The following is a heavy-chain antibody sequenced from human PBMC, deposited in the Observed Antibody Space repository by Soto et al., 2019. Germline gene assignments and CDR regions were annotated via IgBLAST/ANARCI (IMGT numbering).Heavy chain of an antibody. V-gene: IGHV4-30-2*01. D-gene: IGHD3-22*01. Sequence: QLQLQESGSGLVKPSQTLSLTCAVSGGSISSGGYSWSWIRQPPGKGLEWIGYIYHSGSTYYNPSLKSRVTISVDRVSHQFSLRLSSVTAADPAVYYCASGRGDSDSSGRKNAFDIWGQGTMVPVSS. J-gene: IGHJ3*02. CDR2: IYHSGST. CDR1: GGSISSGGYS. CDR3: ASGRGDSDSSGRKNAFDI.